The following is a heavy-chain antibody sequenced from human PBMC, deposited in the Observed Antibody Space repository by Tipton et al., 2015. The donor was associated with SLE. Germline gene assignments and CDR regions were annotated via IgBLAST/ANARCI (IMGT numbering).Heavy chain of an antibody. CDR3: AGGWTRQLIFDY. CDR2: IYSRGGT. J-gene: IGHJ4*02. Sequence: TLSLTCTVSGVSISSGSYYWTWIRQPAGKGLEWIGHIYSRGGTNYNPSLKSRVTVSVDMSKNQFSLKLNSVTAADTAVYYCAGGWTRQLIFDYWGQGNLVTVPS. CDR1: GVSISSGSYY. D-gene: IGHD2-2*01. V-gene: IGHV4-61*09.